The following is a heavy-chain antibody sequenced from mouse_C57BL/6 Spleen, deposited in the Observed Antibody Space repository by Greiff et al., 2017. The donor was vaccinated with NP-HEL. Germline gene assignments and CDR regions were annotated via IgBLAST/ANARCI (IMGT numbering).Heavy chain of an antibody. J-gene: IGHJ3*01. D-gene: IGHD2-4*01. CDR3: ARGDYDYDNFAY. Sequence: EVQLKESGPGLVKPSQSLSLTCSVTGYSITSGYYWNWIRQFPGNKLEWMGYISYDGSNNYNPSLKNRISITRDTSKNQFFLKLNSVTTEDTATYYCARGDYDYDNFAYWGQGTLVTVSA. CDR1: GYSITSGYY. CDR2: ISYDGSN. V-gene: IGHV3-6*01.